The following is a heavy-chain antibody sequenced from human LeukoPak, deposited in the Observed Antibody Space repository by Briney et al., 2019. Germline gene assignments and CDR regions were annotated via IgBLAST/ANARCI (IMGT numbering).Heavy chain of an antibody. CDR3: ARLHCGGGSCYSGKGNLDY. Sequence: SETLSLTCTVSSGSISSSIHYWGWIRQPPGKGLEWIGSVHHRGTTYYNPSLNSRGTISIDKSKNQFSLKLSTLTAADTAVYYCARLHCGGGSCYSGKGNLDYWGQGTLVTVSS. D-gene: IGHD2-15*01. V-gene: IGHV4-39*01. J-gene: IGHJ4*02. CDR2: VHHRGTT. CDR1: SGSISSSIHY.